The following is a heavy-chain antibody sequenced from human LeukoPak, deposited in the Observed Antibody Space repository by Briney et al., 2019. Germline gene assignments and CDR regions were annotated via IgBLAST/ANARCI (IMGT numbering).Heavy chain of an antibody. J-gene: IGHJ6*03. Sequence: GRSLRLSCAGSALTFSSYSMNWVRQAPGKGLERVSSISSRSTNIFYADSVKGRFTISRDNAKNSLYLQMNSLGAEDTAVYYCARDAQWLVPEGYFYYMDVWGKGTTVTVSS. CDR3: ARDAQWLVPEGYFYYMDV. V-gene: IGHV3-21*01. CDR2: ISSRSTNI. D-gene: IGHD6-19*01. CDR1: ALTFSSYS.